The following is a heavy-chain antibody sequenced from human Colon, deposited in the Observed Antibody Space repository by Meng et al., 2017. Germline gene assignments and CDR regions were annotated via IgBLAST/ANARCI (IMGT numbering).Heavy chain of an antibody. J-gene: IGHJ4*02. V-gene: IGHV4-4*02. CDR1: GDSISSSNY. CDR3: ARHGGWHFDY. CDR2: IYLSGSP. Sequence: QLPESGPGLVKPSGTLSLTCAVSGDSISSSNYWSWVRQPPGKGLEWIGQIYLSGSPSYNPSLERRVTISVDKSKNQLSLRLTSVTAADTAIYYCARHGGWHFDYWGQGTLVTASS. D-gene: IGHD6-19*01.